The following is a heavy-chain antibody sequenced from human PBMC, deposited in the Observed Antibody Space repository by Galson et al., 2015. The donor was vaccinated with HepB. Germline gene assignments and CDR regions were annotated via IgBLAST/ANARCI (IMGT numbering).Heavy chain of an antibody. D-gene: IGHD6-13*01. V-gene: IGHV3-21*06. CDR2: ISSSATNT. J-gene: IGHJ4*02. CDR3: ARLSISWSDY. Sequence: SLRLSCAASGFTFSSYSMNWVRQAPGKGLEWVSSISSSATNTYYPDSMKGRFTISRDNAKNSVYLQMNSLRADDTAVYYCARLSISWSDYWGQGTLVTVSS. CDR1: GFTFSSYS.